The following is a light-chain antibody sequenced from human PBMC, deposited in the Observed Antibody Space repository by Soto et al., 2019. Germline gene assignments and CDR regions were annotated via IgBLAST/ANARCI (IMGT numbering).Light chain of an antibody. V-gene: IGLV3-25*03. Sequence: SYELTQPPSVSVSPGQTARITCSGDALPKQYAYWYQQKPGQAPVLGIYKDSERPSGIPERFSGSSSGTTVTLTISGVQAEDDADYYCQSADSSGTHWVFGGGTKLTVL. CDR2: KDS. J-gene: IGLJ3*02. CDR3: QSADSSGTHWV. CDR1: ALPKQY.